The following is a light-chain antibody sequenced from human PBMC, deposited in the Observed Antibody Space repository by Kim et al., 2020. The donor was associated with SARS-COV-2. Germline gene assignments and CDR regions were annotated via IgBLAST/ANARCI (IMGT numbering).Light chain of an antibody. J-gene: IGKJ1*01. CDR2: GAS. V-gene: IGKV3-15*01. CDR3: QQYNNWPPT. CDR1: HSVSSN. Sequence: VSTGEGPTLSCRASHSVSSNLAWYQQKPGQAPRLLIYGASTRATGVPDRFSGSGSGTEFTLTISSLQSEDFAVYYCQQYNNWPPTFGQGTKVDIK.